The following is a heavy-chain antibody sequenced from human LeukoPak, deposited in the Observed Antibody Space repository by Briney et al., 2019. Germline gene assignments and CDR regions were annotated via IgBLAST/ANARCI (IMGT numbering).Heavy chain of an antibody. CDR2: INPSGGST. J-gene: IGHJ4*02. D-gene: IGHD3-22*01. V-gene: IGHV1-46*01. CDR1: GYTFSSYS. Sequence: AASVKVSCKASGYTFSSYSMHWVRQAPGQGLEWMGIINPSGGSTSYAQKFQGRVTMTRDTSTSTVYMELSSLRSEDTAVYYCAREFYYESSDYGFEYWGQGTLVTVSS. CDR3: AREFYYESSDYGFEY.